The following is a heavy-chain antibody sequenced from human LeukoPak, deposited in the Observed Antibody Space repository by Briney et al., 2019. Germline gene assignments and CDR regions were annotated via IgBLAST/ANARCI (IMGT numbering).Heavy chain of an antibody. CDR3: ARHVRFLEWHPYWGHFDY. D-gene: IGHD3-3*01. J-gene: IGHJ4*02. CDR2: IYYSGST. V-gene: IGHV4-39*01. Sequence: SETLSLTCTVSGGSISSSSYYWGWIRQPPGKGLEWIGSIYYSGSTYYNPSLKSRVTISVDTSKNQFSLKLSSVTAADTAVYYCARHVRFLEWHPYWGHFDYWGQGTLVTVSS. CDR1: GGSISSSSYY.